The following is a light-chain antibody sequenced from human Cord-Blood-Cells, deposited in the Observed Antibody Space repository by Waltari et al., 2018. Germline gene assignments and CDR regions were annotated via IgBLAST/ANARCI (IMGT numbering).Light chain of an antibody. CDR2: EGS. CDR3: CSYAGSWV. CDR1: SSDVGSYNL. V-gene: IGLV2-23*01. Sequence: QSALTKPASVSGSPGQSIPISCTVTSSDVGSYNLVSWYQQNPGKAPKLMIYEGSKRPSGVSNRFSGSKSGNTASRTISGLQAEYEADYYCCSYAGSWVFGGGTKLTVL. J-gene: IGLJ3*02.